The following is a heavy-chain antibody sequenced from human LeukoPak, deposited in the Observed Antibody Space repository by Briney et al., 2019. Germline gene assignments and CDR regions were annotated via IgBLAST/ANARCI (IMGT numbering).Heavy chain of an antibody. CDR1: GGSFSGYY. D-gene: IGHD3-22*01. CDR2: INHSGST. V-gene: IGHV4-34*01. J-gene: IGHJ3*02. CDR3: ARMPPSYYYDSSGSPDAFDI. Sequence: PSETLSLTCAVYGGSFSGYYWSWIRQPPGKGLEWIGEINHSGSTNYNPSLKSRVTISVDTSKNQFSLKLSSVTAADTAVYYCARMPPSYYYDSSGSPDAFDIWGQGTMVTVSS.